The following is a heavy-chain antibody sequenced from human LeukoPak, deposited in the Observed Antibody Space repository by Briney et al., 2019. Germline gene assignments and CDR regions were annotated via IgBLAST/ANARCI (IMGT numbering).Heavy chain of an antibody. D-gene: IGHD3-3*01. CDR3: ATHLKADFWSGYSFDP. CDR2: ICYRGST. J-gene: IGHJ5*02. V-gene: IGHV4-39*01. Sequence: PSEPLSPPCPVSGGSISSSSYYWGWIRQPPGKGLEWIGSICYRGSTYTNPSLKSGVTISVDTSKNQFSLKLSSVTAADTAVYYCATHLKADFWSGYSFDPRGQGTLVTVSS. CDR1: GGSISSSSYY.